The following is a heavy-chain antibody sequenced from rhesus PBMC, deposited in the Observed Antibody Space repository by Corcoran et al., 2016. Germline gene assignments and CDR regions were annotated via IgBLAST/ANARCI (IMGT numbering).Heavy chain of an antibody. CDR2: IHPVYGST. V-gene: IGHV1-70*01. CDR3: AADRNTYIDY. CDR1: GYIFTSYV. J-gene: IGHJ4*01. D-gene: IGHD4-23*01. Sequence: QEQLVQSGAEVKKPGASVKVSCKASGYIFTSYVISWLRQAPGKGFYWMGGIHPVYGSTSYAQKFQGRVTITADMSTSTFYMELSSLRSEDMAVYYCAADRNTYIDYWGQGVLVTVSS.